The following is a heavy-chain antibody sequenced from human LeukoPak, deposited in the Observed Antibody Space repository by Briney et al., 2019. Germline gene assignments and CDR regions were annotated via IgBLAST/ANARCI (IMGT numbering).Heavy chain of an antibody. Sequence: ASVKVSCKASGYTFTSYDINWVRQATGQGLEWMGWMNPNSGNTGYAQKFQGRVTITADKSTSTAYMELSRLRSDDTAVYYCARDWDSGSYSMHYWGQGTLVTVSS. CDR1: GYTFTSYD. J-gene: IGHJ4*02. D-gene: IGHD1-26*01. CDR3: ARDWDSGSYSMHY. V-gene: IGHV1-8*01. CDR2: MNPNSGNT.